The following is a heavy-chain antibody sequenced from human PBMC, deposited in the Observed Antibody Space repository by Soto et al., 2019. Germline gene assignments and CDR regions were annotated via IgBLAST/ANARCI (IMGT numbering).Heavy chain of an antibody. CDR2: IYYSGST. CDR3: ARQVLGYCSSTSCLSYYGMDV. V-gene: IGHV4-39*01. CDR1: GGSISSSSYY. D-gene: IGHD2-2*01. J-gene: IGHJ6*02. Sequence: SETLSLTCTVSGGSISSSSYYWVWIRQPPGKGLEWIGSIYYSGSTYYNPSLNSRVTISVDTAKNQFSLKLSSVTAADTAVYYCARQVLGYCSSTSCLSYYGMDVWGQGTTVTVSS.